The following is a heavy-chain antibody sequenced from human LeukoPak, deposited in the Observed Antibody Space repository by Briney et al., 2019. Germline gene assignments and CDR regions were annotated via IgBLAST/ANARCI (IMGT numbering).Heavy chain of an antibody. CDR1: GYTFTSYG. V-gene: IGHV1-18*01. Sequence: ASVKVSCKASGYTFTSYGISWVRQAPGRGLEWMGWISAYNGNTNYAQKLQGRVTMTTDTSTSTAYMELRSLRSDDTAVYYCARDRVPYDYVWGSYRSSAFDIWGQGTMVTVSS. D-gene: IGHD3-16*02. CDR2: ISAYNGNT. J-gene: IGHJ3*02. CDR3: ARDRVPYDYVWGSYRSSAFDI.